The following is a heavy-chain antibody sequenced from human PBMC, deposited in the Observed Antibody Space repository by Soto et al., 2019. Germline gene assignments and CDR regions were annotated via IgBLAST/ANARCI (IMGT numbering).Heavy chain of an antibody. CDR2: ISYDGSNK. J-gene: IGHJ6*03. CDR3: ANSGVVPAANYYYYMDV. V-gene: IGHV3-30*18. CDR1: GFTFSSYG. D-gene: IGHD2-2*01. Sequence: GGSLRLSCAASGFTFSSYGMHWVRQAPGKGLEWVAVISYDGSNKYYADSVKGRFTISRDNSKNTLYLKMNSLRAEDTAVYYCANSGVVPAANYYYYMDVWGKGTTVTVSS.